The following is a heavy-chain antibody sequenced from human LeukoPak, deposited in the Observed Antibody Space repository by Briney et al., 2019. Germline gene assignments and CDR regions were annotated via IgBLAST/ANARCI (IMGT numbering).Heavy chain of an antibody. CDR3: ATNLDYYDSSGFVFDI. V-gene: IGHV4-61*01. D-gene: IGHD3-22*01. Sequence: PSETLSLTCTVSGGSVSSGSYYWSWIRQPPGKGLEWIGYIYYSGSTNYNPSLKSRVTISGDTSKNQFSLKLSSVTAADTAVYYCATNLDYYDSSGFVFDIWGQGTMVTVSS. J-gene: IGHJ3*02. CDR2: IYYSGST. CDR1: GGSVSSGSYY.